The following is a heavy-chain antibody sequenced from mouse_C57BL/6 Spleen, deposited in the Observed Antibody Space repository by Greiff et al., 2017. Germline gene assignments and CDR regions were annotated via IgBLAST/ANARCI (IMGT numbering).Heavy chain of an antibody. J-gene: IGHJ2*01. CDR1: GYTFTSYW. Sequence: QVQLQQPGAELVMPGASVKLSCKASGYTFTSYWMNWVKQRPGQGLEWIGEIDPSDSYTNYNQKFKGKSTLTVDKSSSTAYMQLSSLTSEDSAVYYCARRGYYFDYCGQGTTLTVSS. CDR2: IDPSDSYT. V-gene: IGHV1-69*01. D-gene: IGHD3-1*01. CDR3: ARRGYYFDY.